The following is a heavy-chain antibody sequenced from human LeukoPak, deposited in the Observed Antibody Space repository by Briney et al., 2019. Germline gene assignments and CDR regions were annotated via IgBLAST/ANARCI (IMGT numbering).Heavy chain of an antibody. CDR1: GFTSSSYA. D-gene: IGHD5-12*01. V-gene: IGHV3-64*01. Sequence: PGGSLRLSCAASGFTSSSYAMHSVRQAPGKGLEYVSAISRNGGSTYYANSVKGRFTISRDNSKNTLYLQMGSLRAEDTAVYYCARGGRGHDFSPNYYYGMDVWGQGTTVTVSS. CDR2: ISRNGGST. J-gene: IGHJ6*02. CDR3: ARGGRGHDFSPNYYYGMDV.